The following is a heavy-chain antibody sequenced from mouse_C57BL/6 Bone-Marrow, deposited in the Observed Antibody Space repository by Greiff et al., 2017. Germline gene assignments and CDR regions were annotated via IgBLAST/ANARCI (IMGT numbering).Heavy chain of an antibody. CDR1: GYTFTSYW. D-gene: IGHD2-1*01. Sequence: QVQLQQPGAELVKPGASVKLSCKASGYTFTSYWMHWVKQRPGQGLEWIGMIHPNSGSTNYNEKFKSKATLTVDKSSSTAYMQLSSLTSEGSAVYYCASYGNYVGYYAMDYWGQGTSVTVSS. CDR3: ASYGNYVGYYAMDY. CDR2: IHPNSGST. J-gene: IGHJ4*01. V-gene: IGHV1-64*01.